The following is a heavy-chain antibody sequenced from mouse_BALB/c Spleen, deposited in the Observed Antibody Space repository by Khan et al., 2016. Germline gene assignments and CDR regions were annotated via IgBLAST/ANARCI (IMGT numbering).Heavy chain of an antibody. V-gene: IGHV3-2*02. D-gene: IGHD1-1*01. J-gene: IGHJ4*01. Sequence: EVQLQESGPGLVKPSQSLSLTCTVTGYSITSDYAWNWIRQFPGNKLEWMGYISYSGSTSYNPSLKSRISITRDTSKNQFFLQLNSVTTEDTATYYCAREDSTVVADYYAMDYWGQGTSVTVSS. CDR2: ISYSGST. CDR3: AREDSTVVADYYAMDY. CDR1: GYSITSDYA.